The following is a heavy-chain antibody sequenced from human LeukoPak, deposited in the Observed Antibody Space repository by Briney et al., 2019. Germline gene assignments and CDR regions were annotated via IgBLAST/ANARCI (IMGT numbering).Heavy chain of an antibody. V-gene: IGHV3-64*03. CDR2: ISSDGIRT. CDR3: VRWVTGLDY. CDR1: GFTFSTYA. J-gene: IGHJ4*02. D-gene: IGHD2-21*02. Sequence: PGGTLRLSCSASGFTFSTYAMHWVRHAPGKGLEYVSAISSDGIRTYYADSVKGRFTISRDNSKNKVYVQMSSVRSEDTAVYYCVRWVTGLDYWGQGIMVTVCS.